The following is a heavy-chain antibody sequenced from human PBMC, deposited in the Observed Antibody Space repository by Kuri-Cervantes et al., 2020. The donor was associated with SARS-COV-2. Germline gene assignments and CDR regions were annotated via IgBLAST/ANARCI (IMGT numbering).Heavy chain of an antibody. D-gene: IGHD3-22*01. CDR3: ARLGGNDSSGYYGVDY. V-gene: IGHV4-38-2*01. J-gene: IGHJ4*02. CDR1: GYSISSGYY. Sequence: SETLSLTCAVSGYSISSGYYWGWIRQPPGKGLEWIGSIYHSGSTYYNPSLKSRVTISVDTSKNQFSLKLSSVTAADTAVYYCARLGGNDSSGYYGVDYWGQGTLVTVSS. CDR2: IYHSGST.